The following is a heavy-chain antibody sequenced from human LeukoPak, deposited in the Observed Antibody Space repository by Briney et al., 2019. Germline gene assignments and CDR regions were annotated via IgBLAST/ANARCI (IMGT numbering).Heavy chain of an antibody. J-gene: IGHJ3*02. CDR2: INPNSGGT. Sequence: ASVKVSCMASGYTFTGYYMHWVRQAPGQGLEWMGWINPNSGGTNYAQKFQGRVTMTRDTSISTGYMELSRLRSDDTAVYYCTRGAGDAWGDAFDIWGQGTLVTVSS. CDR1: GYTFTGYY. V-gene: IGHV1-2*02. CDR3: TRGAGDAWGDAFDI. D-gene: IGHD3-10*01.